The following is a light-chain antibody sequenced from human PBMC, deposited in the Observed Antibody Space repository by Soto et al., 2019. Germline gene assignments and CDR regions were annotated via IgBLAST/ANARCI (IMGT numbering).Light chain of an antibody. Sequence: QSVLTQPASVSGSPGQSITISCTGTSNDVGGYNYVSWYQQHLGKAPKLMIYEVSNRPSGISNRFSGSKSGNAASLTISGLQAEDEADYYCSSYTSSSTLDVFGTGTKVTVL. CDR1: SNDVGGYNY. J-gene: IGLJ1*01. CDR2: EVS. CDR3: SSYTSSSTLDV. V-gene: IGLV2-14*01.